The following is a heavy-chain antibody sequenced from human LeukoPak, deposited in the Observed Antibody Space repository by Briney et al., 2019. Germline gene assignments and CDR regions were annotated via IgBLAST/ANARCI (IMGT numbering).Heavy chain of an antibody. D-gene: IGHD3-3*01. Sequence: SETLSLTCAVYGGSFSGYYWSWIRQPPGKGLEWIGEINHSGSTNYNPSLKSRVTISVDTSKNQFSLKLSSVTAADTAVYYCAGEAHGITIFGVVDWGQGTLVTVSS. CDR1: GGSFSGYY. J-gene: IGHJ4*02. CDR3: AGEAHGITIFGVVD. V-gene: IGHV4-34*01. CDR2: INHSGST.